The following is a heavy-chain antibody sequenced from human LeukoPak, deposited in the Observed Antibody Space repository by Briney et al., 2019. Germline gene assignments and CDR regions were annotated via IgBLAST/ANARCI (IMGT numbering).Heavy chain of an antibody. V-gene: IGHV3-23*01. J-gene: IGHJ4*02. Sequence: GGSLRLSCAASAFTFNSYAMSWVRQAPGQGLEWVSAISGSGGSTYYADSVKGRFTISRDNSKNTLYLQMNSLRAEDTAVYYCAKDAPTPYYYDSSGYQDYWGQGTLVTVSS. CDR2: ISGSGGST. CDR3: AKDAPTPYYYDSSGYQDY. D-gene: IGHD3-22*01. CDR1: AFTFNSYA.